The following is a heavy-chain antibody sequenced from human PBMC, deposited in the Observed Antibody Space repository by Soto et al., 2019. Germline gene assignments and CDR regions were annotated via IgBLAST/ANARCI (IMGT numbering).Heavy chain of an antibody. CDR2: IYYSGST. CDR1: GGSISSSSYY. CDR3: ARHVRYSSSCFDY. Sequence: QLQLQESGPGLVKPSETLSLTCTVSGGSISSSSYYWGWIRQPPGKGLEWIGWIYYSGSTYYNPSLKRGVAISEDTSKTHFSLKLSSVTAPYTAVYYCARHVRYSSSCFDYWGKGTLFTVSS. D-gene: IGHD6-13*01. J-gene: IGHJ4*02. V-gene: IGHV4-39*01.